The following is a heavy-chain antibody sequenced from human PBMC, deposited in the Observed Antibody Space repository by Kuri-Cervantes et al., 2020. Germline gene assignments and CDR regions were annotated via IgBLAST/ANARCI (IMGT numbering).Heavy chain of an antibody. CDR3: ARDRQLLWFGELSHYYYYGMDV. D-gene: IGHD3-10*01. V-gene: IGHV1-18*01. CDR2: ISAYNGNT. J-gene: IGHJ6*02. Sequence: ASVKVSCQASGYTFTSYGISWVRQAPGQGLEWMGWISAYNGNTNYAQKLQGRVTMTRDTSTSTVYMELSSLRSEDTAVYYCARDRQLLWFGELSHYYYYGMDVWGQGTTVTVSS. CDR1: GYTFTSYG.